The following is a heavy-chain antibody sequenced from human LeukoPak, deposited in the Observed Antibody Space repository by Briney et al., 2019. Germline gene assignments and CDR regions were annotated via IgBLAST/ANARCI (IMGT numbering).Heavy chain of an antibody. D-gene: IGHD3-10*01. CDR3: ARDGRAREESGTYTSYYFDF. CDR2: INQDGSKI. Sequence: PGGSPRLSCSASGFTFRNYWMSWVRQAPGKGLEWVANINQDGSKIYYVDSVKGRFTISRDNVKNSLSLEMHSLTPEDTAVYYCARDGRAREESGTYTSYYFDFWGQGILVTASS. CDR1: GFTFRNYW. J-gene: IGHJ4*02. V-gene: IGHV3-7*01.